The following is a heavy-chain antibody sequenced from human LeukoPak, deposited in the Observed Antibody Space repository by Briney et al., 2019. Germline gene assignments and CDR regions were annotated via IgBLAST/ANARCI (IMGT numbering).Heavy chain of an antibody. Sequence: GGSLRLSCAAPGFTVSSNYMSWVRQAPGKGLEWVSVIYSGGSTYYADSVKGRFTISRDNSKNTLYLQMNSLGAEDTAVYYCARSGLDAFDIWGQGTMVTVSS. V-gene: IGHV3-53*01. CDR1: GFTVSSNY. CDR3: ARSGLDAFDI. CDR2: IYSGGST. D-gene: IGHD3-10*01. J-gene: IGHJ3*02.